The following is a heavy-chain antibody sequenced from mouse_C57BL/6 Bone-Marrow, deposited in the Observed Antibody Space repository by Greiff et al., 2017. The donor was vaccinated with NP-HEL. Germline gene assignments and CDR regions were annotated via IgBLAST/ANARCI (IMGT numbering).Heavy chain of an antibody. CDR3: ARETTVVPFAW. J-gene: IGHJ3*01. CDR1: GFSFNTYA. V-gene: IGHV10-1*01. CDR2: IRSKSNNYAT. Sequence: EVQRVESGGGLVQPKGSLKLSCAASGFSFNTYAMNWVRQAPGKGLEWVARIRSKSNNYATYYADSVKDRFTISRDNAKNNLYLQMSHLKSEDTAMYYCARETTVVPFAWWGQGTLVTVSA. D-gene: IGHD1-1*01.